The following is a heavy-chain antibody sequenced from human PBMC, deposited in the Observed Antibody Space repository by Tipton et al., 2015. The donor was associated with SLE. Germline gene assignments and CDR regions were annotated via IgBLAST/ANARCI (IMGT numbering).Heavy chain of an antibody. D-gene: IGHD6-19*01. V-gene: IGHV3-53*05. J-gene: IGHJ3*02. CDR1: GFTVSSNY. Sequence: SLRLSCAASGFTVSSNYMSWVRQAPGKGLEWVSVIYSGGSTYYADSVKGRFTISRDNSKNTLYLQMNSLRAEDTAVYYRARAQAARIAVAARGAFDIWGQGTMAPVSS. CDR2: IYSGGST. CDR3: ARAQAARIAVAARGAFDI.